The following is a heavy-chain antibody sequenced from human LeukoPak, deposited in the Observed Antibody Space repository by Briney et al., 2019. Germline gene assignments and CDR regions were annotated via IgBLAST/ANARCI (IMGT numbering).Heavy chain of an antibody. CDR3: ARTPFEYSSPSVYFDY. D-gene: IGHD6-6*01. CDR2: IIPIFGTA. Sequence: ASVKVSCKASGGTFSSYAISWVRQAPGQGLEWMGGIIPIFGTANYAQKFQGRVTITTDESTSTAYMELSSLRSEDTAVYYCARTPFEYSSPSVYFDYWGQGTLVTVSS. V-gene: IGHV1-69*05. J-gene: IGHJ4*02. CDR1: GGTFSSYA.